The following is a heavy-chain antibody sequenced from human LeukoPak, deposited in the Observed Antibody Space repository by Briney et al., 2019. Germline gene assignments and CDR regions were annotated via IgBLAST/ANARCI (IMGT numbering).Heavy chain of an antibody. CDR3: ARGKYGYSGYDYSGEASWLDY. D-gene: IGHD5-12*01. CDR1: GFTFSSYA. Sequence: RRSLRLSCAASGFTFSSYAMHWVRQAPGKGLEWVAVISYDGSNKYYADSVKGRFTISRDNSKNTLYLQMNSLRAEDTAVYYCARGKYGYSGYDYSGEASWLDYWGQGTLVTVSS. V-gene: IGHV3-30*04. CDR2: ISYDGSNK. J-gene: IGHJ4*02.